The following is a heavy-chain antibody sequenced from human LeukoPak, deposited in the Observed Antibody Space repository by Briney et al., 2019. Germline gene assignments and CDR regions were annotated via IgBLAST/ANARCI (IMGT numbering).Heavy chain of an antibody. CDR2: ISSSSSVI. D-gene: IGHD3-9*01. CDR3: ARDILTGSQSRFQH. CDR1: GFTFSNAW. V-gene: IGHV3-48*04. Sequence: PGGSLRLSCAASGFTFSNAWMSWVRQAPGKGLEWVAYISSSSSVIFYADSVKGRFTISRDNAKNSLYLQMNSLRAEDTAVYYCARDILTGSQSRFQHWGQGTLVTVSS. J-gene: IGHJ1*01.